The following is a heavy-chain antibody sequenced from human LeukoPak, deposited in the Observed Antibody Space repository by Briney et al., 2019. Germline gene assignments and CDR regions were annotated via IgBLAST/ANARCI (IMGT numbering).Heavy chain of an antibody. CDR2: LYTSGST. Sequence: PSETLSLTCTVSGGSISSYHWSWIRQPAGKGLEWIGRLYTSGSTNYNPSLKSRVTMSVDTSKNQLSLKLTSMTAADTAVYYCARGGSSGYYYGWGQGTLVTVSS. CDR3: ARGGSSGYYYG. D-gene: IGHD3-22*01. V-gene: IGHV4-4*07. CDR1: GGSISSYH. J-gene: IGHJ4*02.